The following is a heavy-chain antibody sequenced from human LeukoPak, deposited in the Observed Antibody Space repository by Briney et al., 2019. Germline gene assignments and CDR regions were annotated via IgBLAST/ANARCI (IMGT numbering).Heavy chain of an antibody. V-gene: IGHV1-2*06. CDR1: GYTFTGYY. J-gene: IGHJ4*02. CDR3: TRGDRNEKFDY. Sequence: ASVKVSCKASGYTFTGYYIHWVRQAPGQGLEWMGRINPNSGGTDFAQKFQGRVTMTGDTSISTAYVELSRLKSDDTAVYYCTRGDRNEKFDYWGQGTLVTVSS. CDR2: INPNSGGT. D-gene: IGHD1-14*01.